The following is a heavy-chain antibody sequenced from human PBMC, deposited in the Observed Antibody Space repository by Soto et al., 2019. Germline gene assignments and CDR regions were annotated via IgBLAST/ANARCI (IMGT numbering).Heavy chain of an antibody. CDR1: GYSFTSYW. Sequence: PGESLKISCKGSGYSFTSYWISWVRQMPGKGLEWMGRIDPSDSYTNYSPSFQGHVTISADKSISTAYLQWSSLKASDTAMYYCARQYGSSGYSGRNWFDPWGQGTLVTVSS. CDR2: IDPSDSYT. D-gene: IGHD3-22*01. J-gene: IGHJ5*02. V-gene: IGHV5-10-1*01. CDR3: ARQYGSSGYSGRNWFDP.